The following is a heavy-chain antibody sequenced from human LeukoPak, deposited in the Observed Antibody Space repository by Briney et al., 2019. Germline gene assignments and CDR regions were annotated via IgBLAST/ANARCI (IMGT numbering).Heavy chain of an antibody. CDR2: ISSSSSYI. CDR1: GFTFSSYS. Sequence: GGSLRLSCAASGFTFSSYSMNWVRQAPGKGLEWVSSISSSSSYIYYADSVKGRFTISRDNAKNSLYLQMNSLRAEDTAVYYCARVSYDILTGYPAPDYRGQGTLVTVSS. V-gene: IGHV3-21*01. D-gene: IGHD3-9*01. J-gene: IGHJ4*02. CDR3: ARVSYDILTGYPAPDY.